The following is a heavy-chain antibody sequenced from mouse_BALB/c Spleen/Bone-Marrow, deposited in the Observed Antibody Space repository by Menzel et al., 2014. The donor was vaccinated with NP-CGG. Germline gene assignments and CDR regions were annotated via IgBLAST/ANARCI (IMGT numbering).Heavy chain of an antibody. D-gene: IGHD2-1*01. Sequence: VQLQQSGAELVRPGSSVKISCKASGYAFSSYWMNWVKQRPGQGLEWIGQIYPGDGDTNYNGKFTGKATLTADKASITAYRQHSSLTAEYSAVYFCARSVYGNYWYFDVWGAGTTVTVSS. J-gene: IGHJ1*01. CDR2: IYPGDGDT. CDR1: GYAFSSYW. V-gene: IGHV1-80*01. CDR3: ARSVYGNYWYFDV.